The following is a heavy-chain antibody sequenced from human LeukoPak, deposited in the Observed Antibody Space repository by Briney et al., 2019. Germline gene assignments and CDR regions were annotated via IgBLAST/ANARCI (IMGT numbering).Heavy chain of an antibody. J-gene: IGHJ5*02. CDR3: AQSLGSGNWIGNWFDP. V-gene: IGHV4-39*01. CDR2: IYYTGRT. D-gene: IGHD1-1*01. CDR1: GGSISSSSHS. Sequence: SETLSLTCTVSGGSISSSSHSWGWIRPPPGKGLEWTGTIYYTGRTYYNPSLDSRLTIPVDTSKNQFSLKLTSVTAADTAIYYCAQSLGSGNWIGNWFDPWGQGTLVTVSS.